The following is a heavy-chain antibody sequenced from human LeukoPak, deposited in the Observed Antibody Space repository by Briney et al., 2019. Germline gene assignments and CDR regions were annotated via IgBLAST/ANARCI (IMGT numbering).Heavy chain of an antibody. CDR3: ARGLKYYGMDV. J-gene: IGHJ6*02. Sequence: GGSLRLSCAASGFTFSSYGMHWVRQAPGKGLEWVAVIWYDGSNKYYADSVKGRFTISRDNSKNTLYLQMNSLRAEDTAVYYCARGLKYYGMDVWGQGTTVTVSS. D-gene: IGHD2-8*01. CDR1: GFTFSSYG. CDR2: IWYDGSNK. V-gene: IGHV3-33*01.